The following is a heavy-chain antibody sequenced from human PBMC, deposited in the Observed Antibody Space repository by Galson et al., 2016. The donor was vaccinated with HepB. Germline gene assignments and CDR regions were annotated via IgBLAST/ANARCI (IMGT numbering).Heavy chain of an antibody. CDR3: ASGRPKYTGRDNWFDP. J-gene: IGHJ5*02. V-gene: IGHV4-39*01. CDR1: GGSISGTDYY. D-gene: IGHD1-26*01. Sequence: SETLSLTCTVSGGSISGTDYYWGWIRQPPGKGLEWIGSYYYSGSAYYKPSLKSRVTISVDMSKNQFSLKVNSVTAADTAVYYCASGRPKYTGRDNWFDPWGQGTLVTVPS. CDR2: YYYSGSA.